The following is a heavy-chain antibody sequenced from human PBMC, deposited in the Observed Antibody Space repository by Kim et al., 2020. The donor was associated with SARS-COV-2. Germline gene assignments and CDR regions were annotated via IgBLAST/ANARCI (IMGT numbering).Heavy chain of an antibody. D-gene: IGHD5-12*01. CDR2: IGSGGDIT. CDR3: ARERRGPLVATWYLDY. Sequence: GGSLRLSCAASGFTFSSSCIAWVRQAPGKGLEGVASIGSGGDITNYADSVKGRLTISRDNAESTLYLQMDSLRAGDTAVYYCARERRGPLVATWYLDYWGQGTMVTVSS. V-gene: IGHV3-23*01. CDR1: GFTFSSSC. J-gene: IGHJ4*03.